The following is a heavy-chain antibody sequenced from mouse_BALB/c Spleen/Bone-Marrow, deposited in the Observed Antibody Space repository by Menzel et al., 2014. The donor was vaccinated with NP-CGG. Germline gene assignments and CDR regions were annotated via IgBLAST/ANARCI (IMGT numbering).Heavy chain of an antibody. CDR1: GFNIKDTY. V-gene: IGHV14-3*02. Sequence: EVQLQQSGAELVKPGASVKLSCTASGFNIKDTYMHWVKQRPEQGLEWIGRIDPANGNTKYDPKFQGKATIAADTSSNTAYLQLSSLTSEDTAVYYCARWEYYAMGYWGQGTSVTVSS. CDR3: ARWEYYAMGY. D-gene: IGHD4-1*01. J-gene: IGHJ4*01. CDR2: IDPANGNT.